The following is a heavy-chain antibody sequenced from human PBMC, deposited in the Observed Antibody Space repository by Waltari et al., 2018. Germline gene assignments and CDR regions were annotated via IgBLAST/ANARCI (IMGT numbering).Heavy chain of an antibody. CDR1: GYSFTSYW. CDR2: IYPGDSDT. J-gene: IGHJ4*02. D-gene: IGHD2-15*01. V-gene: IGHV5-51*01. CDR3: ARSYCSGGSCYRGIDY. Sequence: KKPGESLKISCKGSGYSFTSYWIGWVRQMPGKGLEWMGIIYPGDSDTRYSPSFQGQVTISADKSISTAYLQWSSLKASDTAMYYCARSYCSGGSCYRGIDYWGQGTLVTVSS.